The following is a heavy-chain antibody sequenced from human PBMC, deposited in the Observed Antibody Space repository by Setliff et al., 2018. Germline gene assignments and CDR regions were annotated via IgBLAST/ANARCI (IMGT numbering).Heavy chain of an antibody. CDR3: AREQWLDPPGYYYMDV. V-gene: IGHV4-59*12. CDR1: GGSISSYY. Sequence: PSETLSLTCTVSGGSISSYYWGWIRQPPGKGLEWIGSIYYSGSANYNPSLKSRVTMSIDTSKNQFSLKLNSVTAADMAVYYCAREQWLDPPGYYYMDVWAKGTTVTVSS. CDR2: IYYSGSA. D-gene: IGHD6-19*01. J-gene: IGHJ6*03.